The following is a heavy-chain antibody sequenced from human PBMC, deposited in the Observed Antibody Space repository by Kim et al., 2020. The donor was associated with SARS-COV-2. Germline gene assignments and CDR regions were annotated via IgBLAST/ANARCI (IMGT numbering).Heavy chain of an antibody. V-gene: IGHV4-34*01. Sequence: SETLSLTCAVYGGSFSGYYWSWIRQPPGKGLEWIGEINHSGSTNYNPSLTSRVTISVDTSKNQFSLKLSSVTAADTAVYYCARGDTLAYVWGSYRQVFDFWGEGTLVTVSS. CDR2: INHSGST. CDR1: GGSFSGYY. J-gene: IGHJ4*02. CDR3: ARGDTLAYVWGSYRQVFDF. D-gene: IGHD3-16*02.